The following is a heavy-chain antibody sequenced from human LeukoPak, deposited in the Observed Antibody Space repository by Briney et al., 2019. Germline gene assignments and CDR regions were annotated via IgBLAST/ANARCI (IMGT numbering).Heavy chain of an antibody. D-gene: IGHD3-16*01. V-gene: IGHV3-66*01. J-gene: IGHJ4*02. CDR1: GFTVSRDY. CDR3: AREPPGGGFDY. Sequence: GGSLRLSCTASGFTVSRDYMSWLRQAPGKGLERVSVVYSGGNTYYADSVKGRFTISRDNSKNTLYLQMNSLRAEDTAVYYCAREPPGGGFDYWGQGTLVTVSS. CDR2: VYSGGNT.